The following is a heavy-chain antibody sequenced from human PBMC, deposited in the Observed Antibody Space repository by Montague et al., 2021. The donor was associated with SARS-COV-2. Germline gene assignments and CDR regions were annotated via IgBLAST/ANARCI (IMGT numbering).Heavy chain of an antibody. Sequence: HIGSTYYNPSLWSRVTISVDRSTSQFSLNLTSMTAADTAVYFCARAASHRGAFDVWGQGTVV. CDR3: ARAASHRGAFDV. V-gene: IGHV4-30-2*01. D-gene: IGHD1-14*01. J-gene: IGHJ3*01. CDR2: HIGST.